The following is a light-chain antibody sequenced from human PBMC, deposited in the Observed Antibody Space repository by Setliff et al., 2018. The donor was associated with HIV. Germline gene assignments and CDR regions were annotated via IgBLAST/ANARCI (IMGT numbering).Light chain of an antibody. CDR2: EVN. CDR1: NSDVGGYNF. J-gene: IGLJ1*01. V-gene: IGLV2-14*01. CDR3: TSCASSSTFV. Sequence: QSALTQPASVSGSPGQSITISCTGTNSDVGGYNFVSWYQQHPGKAPKVMLYEVNNRPSGVSNRFSGSKSGNTASLTISGLQAEDEADYYCTSCASSSTFVFGSGTKVTVL.